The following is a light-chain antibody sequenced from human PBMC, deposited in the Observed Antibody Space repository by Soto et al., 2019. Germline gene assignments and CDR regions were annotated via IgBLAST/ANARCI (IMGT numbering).Light chain of an antibody. J-gene: IGLJ2*01. CDR3: SSYTSTTTVV. V-gene: IGLV2-14*01. CDR2: AAS. Sequence: QSVLTQPASVSGSPGQSITISCTGTSSDVGGYNYVSWYQQHPGKAPKLMIYAASNRPPGVSNRFSGSKSGNTASLTISGLQAEDEAEYYRSSYTSTTTVVFGGGTKVTVL. CDR1: SSDVGGYNY.